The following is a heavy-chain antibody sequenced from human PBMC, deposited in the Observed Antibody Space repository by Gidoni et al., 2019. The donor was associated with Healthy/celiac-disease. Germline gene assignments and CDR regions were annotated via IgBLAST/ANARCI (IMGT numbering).Heavy chain of an antibody. D-gene: IGHD3-22*01. V-gene: IGHV3-23*01. CDR3: AKGGRMHSSGYYLYRFDI. CDR1: GFTFSSYA. J-gene: IGHJ3*02. Sequence: EVQLLESGGGLVQPGGSLRLPCAASGFTFSSYAMSWVRQAPGKGLEWVSAISGSGGSTYYADSVKGRFTISRDNSKNTLYLQMNSLRAEDTAVYYCAKGGRMHSSGYYLYRFDIWGQGTMVTVSS. CDR2: ISGSGGST.